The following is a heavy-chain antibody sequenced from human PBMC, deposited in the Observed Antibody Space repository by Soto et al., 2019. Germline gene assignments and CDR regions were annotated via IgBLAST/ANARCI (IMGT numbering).Heavy chain of an antibody. CDR3: AKDLTRQLAYWLDP. V-gene: IGHV1-2*02. J-gene: IGHJ5*02. Sequence: ASVKVSCKASGFTFTGYYIHWLRQAPGQGLEWMGWINAHSGGTEYAQQFQGRVTLTRDTSIATAYLTLTSLTSDAKALYSCAKDLTRQLAYWLDPWGQGTLVTVSS. CDR2: INAHSGGT. D-gene: IGHD6-6*01. CDR1: GFTFTGYY.